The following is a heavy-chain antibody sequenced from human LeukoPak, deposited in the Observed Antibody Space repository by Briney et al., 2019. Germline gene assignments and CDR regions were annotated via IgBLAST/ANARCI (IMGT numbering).Heavy chain of an antibody. CDR1: GLTFSNHA. J-gene: IGHJ4*02. V-gene: IGHV3-23*01. Sequence: GGSLRLSCAVSGLTFSNHAVSWVRQAPGKGLEWVSGITGSGGSTYYADSVKGRFTISRDNAKNSLYLQMNSLRAEDTAVYYCARDLGSSSWPFDYWGQGTLVTVSS. CDR3: ARDLGSSSWPFDY. CDR2: ITGSGGST. D-gene: IGHD6-13*01.